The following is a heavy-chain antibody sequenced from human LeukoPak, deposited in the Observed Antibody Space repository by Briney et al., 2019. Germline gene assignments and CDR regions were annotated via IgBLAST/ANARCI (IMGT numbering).Heavy chain of an antibody. CDR3: AAHSSGYYYLDY. D-gene: IGHD3-22*01. V-gene: IGHV3-9*01. CDR2: ISWNSGSI. Sequence: GGSLRLSCAASGFTFSSYAMHWVRQAPGKGLEWVSGISWNSGSIGYADSVKGRFTVSRDNAKNSLYLQMNSLRAEDTALYYCAAHSSGYYYLDYWGQGTLVTVSS. CDR1: GFTFSSYA. J-gene: IGHJ4*02.